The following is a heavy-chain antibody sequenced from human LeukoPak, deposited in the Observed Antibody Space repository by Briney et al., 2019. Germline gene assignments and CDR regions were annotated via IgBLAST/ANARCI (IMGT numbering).Heavy chain of an antibody. CDR3: AKSGGYGLIDY. CDR2: IYSSGST. CDR1: GASVSGSPYY. D-gene: IGHD1-26*01. J-gene: IGHJ4*02. V-gene: IGHV4-39*01. Sequence: ETLSLTCTVSGASVSGSPYYWGWIRQPPGKGLEWIGSIYSSGSTYYNASLQSRVTISIETSKNQISLRLNSVTAADTAIYYCAKSGGYGLIDYWGQGTLVTVSS.